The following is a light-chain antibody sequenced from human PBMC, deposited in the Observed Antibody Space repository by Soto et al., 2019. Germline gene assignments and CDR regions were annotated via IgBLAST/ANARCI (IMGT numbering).Light chain of an antibody. Sequence: EIVLTQSPATLSLSPGERATLSCRASQSVSSYLAWYQQKPGQAPRLLIYDASNRATGIPARFSGSGSGTDFTLTISRLRPEDFAVYYCHQRSNWLTFCGGTKVEIK. J-gene: IGKJ4*01. CDR2: DAS. CDR3: HQRSNWLT. V-gene: IGKV3-11*01. CDR1: QSVSSY.